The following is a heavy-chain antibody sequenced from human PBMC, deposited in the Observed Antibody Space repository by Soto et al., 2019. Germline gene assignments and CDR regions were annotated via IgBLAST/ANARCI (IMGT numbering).Heavy chain of an antibody. V-gene: IGHV6-1*01. J-gene: IGHJ4*02. CDR1: GDSVSNNSVA. Sequence: PSQNLSLTCAISGDSVSNNSVAWNWVRQSPSSGLEWLGRTYYRSKWHYDYAPSVRSRITINPDTSKNHFSLQLNSVSPEDAAVYYCARTLRGRGVKYFDDWGQRTLVTVSS. CDR2: TYYRSKWHY. CDR3: ARTLRGRGVKYFDD. D-gene: IGHD3-10*01.